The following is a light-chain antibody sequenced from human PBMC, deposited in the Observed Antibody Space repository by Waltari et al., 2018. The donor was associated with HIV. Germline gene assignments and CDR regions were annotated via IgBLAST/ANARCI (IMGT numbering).Light chain of an antibody. CDR3: AAWDDSLNGFV. Sequence: QSVLTQPPSASGTPGQRVTISCSGSSSNIGSNTVNWYQQLPGTAPKLLIFTNNHRPSGVPDRFSGSKSGTSASLAISGLQSEHEADYYCAAWDDSLNGFVFGTGTKVTVL. V-gene: IGLV1-44*01. CDR1: SSNIGSNT. J-gene: IGLJ1*01. CDR2: TNN.